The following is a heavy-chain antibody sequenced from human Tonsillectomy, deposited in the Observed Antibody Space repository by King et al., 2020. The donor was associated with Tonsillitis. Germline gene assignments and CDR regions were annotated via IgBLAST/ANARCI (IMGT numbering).Heavy chain of an antibody. CDR1: GGSISSGGYY. Sequence: VQLQESGPGLVKPSQTLSLTCTVSGGSISSGGYYWSWIRQHPGKGLEWIGDIYYSGSTYYNPSLKSRITISVDTSKNQFSLKVSSVTAADTAVYHCARVHQAFHPVIDYWGQGTLVTVSS. D-gene: IGHD2/OR15-2a*01. CDR3: ARVHQAFHPVIDY. CDR2: IYYSGST. V-gene: IGHV4-31*03. J-gene: IGHJ4*02.